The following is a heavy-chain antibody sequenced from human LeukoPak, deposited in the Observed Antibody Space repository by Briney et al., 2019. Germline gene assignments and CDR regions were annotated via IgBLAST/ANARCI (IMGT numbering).Heavy chain of an antibody. J-gene: IGHJ4*02. V-gene: IGHV4-34*01. D-gene: IGHD6-19*01. Sequence: PETLSLTCAVYGGSFSGYYWSWIRQPPGKGLEWIGEINHSGSTNYNPSLKSRVTISVDTSKNQFSLKLSSVTAADTAVYYCARRGSSGWYIFDYWGQGILVTVSS. CDR2: INHSGST. CDR1: GGSFSGYY. CDR3: ARRGSSGWYIFDY.